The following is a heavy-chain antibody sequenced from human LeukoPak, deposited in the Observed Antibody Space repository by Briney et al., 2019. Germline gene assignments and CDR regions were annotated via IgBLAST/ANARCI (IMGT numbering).Heavy chain of an antibody. D-gene: IGHD2/OR15-2a*01. CDR2: INRDGSST. Sequence: GGSLRLSCGASGFTSSSYWMYWVRQAPGKGLVWVSRINRDGSSTNYADSVKGRFTISRDNAENTLYLQMNSLRAEDTAVYYCVRDVIRWGQGTLVTVAS. V-gene: IGHV3-74*01. CDR3: VRDVIR. J-gene: IGHJ4*02. CDR1: GFTSSSYW.